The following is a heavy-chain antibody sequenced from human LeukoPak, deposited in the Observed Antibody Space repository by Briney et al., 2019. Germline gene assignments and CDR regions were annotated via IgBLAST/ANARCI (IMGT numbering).Heavy chain of an antibody. D-gene: IGHD6-19*01. Sequence: PGGSLRLSCAASGFTLSSYRMNWVRRAPGKGLEWVSSISSSSSYIYYADSVKGRFTISRDNAKNSLYPQMNSLRAEDTAVYYCAREGSGVAGHFDYWGQGTLVTVSS. CDR1: GFTLSSYR. J-gene: IGHJ4*02. V-gene: IGHV3-21*01. CDR3: AREGSGVAGHFDY. CDR2: ISSSSSYI.